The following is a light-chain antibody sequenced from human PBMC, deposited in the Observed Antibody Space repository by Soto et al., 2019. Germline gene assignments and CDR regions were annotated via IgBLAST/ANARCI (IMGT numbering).Light chain of an antibody. V-gene: IGLV2-14*01. J-gene: IGLJ1*01. CDR2: EVT. Sequence: QSALTQPASVSGSPGQSITISCTGTNSDVGGYNFVSWYQHHPGKAPKLMIYEVTNRPSGISNRFSGSTSGNTASLTISGLQAEDEADYYCSSYTSSSTYVFGTGTKLTVL. CDR3: SSYTSSSTYV. CDR1: NSDVGGYNF.